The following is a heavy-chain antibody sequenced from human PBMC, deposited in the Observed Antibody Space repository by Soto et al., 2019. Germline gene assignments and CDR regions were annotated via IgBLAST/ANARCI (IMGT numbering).Heavy chain of an antibody. V-gene: IGHV6-1*01. CDR3: ARLAYYSDRSRYREEVFDF. D-gene: IGHD3-22*01. CDR2: TSYRSKWYY. Sequence: SQTLSLTCAISGDSVSSNSAAWNWIRQSPTRGLEWLGRTSYRSKWYYDYALSVKSRISINPDTSKNQFSLQLNSVTPDDTAVYYCARLAYYSDRSRYREEVFDFWGQGTMVTVSS. J-gene: IGHJ3*01. CDR1: GDSVSSNSAA.